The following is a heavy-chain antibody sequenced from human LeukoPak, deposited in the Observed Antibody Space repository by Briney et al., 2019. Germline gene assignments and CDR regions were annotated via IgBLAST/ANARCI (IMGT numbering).Heavy chain of an antibody. Sequence: ASVKVSCKASGYTFTSYDINWVRQATGQGPEWMGWMNPNSGNTGYAQKFQGRVTKTRNTSISTAYMELSSLRSEDTAVYYCARVGRRIVVVPAAIEAYYYGMDVWGQGTTVTVSS. J-gene: IGHJ6*02. CDR1: GYTFTSYD. D-gene: IGHD2-2*02. CDR2: MNPNSGNT. V-gene: IGHV1-8*01. CDR3: ARVGRRIVVVPAAIEAYYYGMDV.